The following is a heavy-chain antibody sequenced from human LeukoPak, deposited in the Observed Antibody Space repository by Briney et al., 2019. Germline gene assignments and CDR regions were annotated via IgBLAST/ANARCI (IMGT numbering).Heavy chain of an antibody. CDR1: GGTFSSYA. J-gene: IGHJ4*02. CDR2: IIPIFGTA. Sequence: SVKVSCKASGGTFSSYAISWVRQAPGQGLEWMGGIIPIFGTANYAQKFQGRVTITADESTSTAYMELSSLRSEDTAVYYCARSTSIVVVPAAPSYYFDYWGQGTLVTVSS. D-gene: IGHD2-2*01. V-gene: IGHV1-69*01. CDR3: ARSTSIVVVPAAPSYYFDY.